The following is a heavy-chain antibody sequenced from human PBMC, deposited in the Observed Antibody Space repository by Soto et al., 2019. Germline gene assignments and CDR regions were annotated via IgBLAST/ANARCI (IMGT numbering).Heavy chain of an antibody. CDR2: NYYSGIT. J-gene: IGHJ6*02. CDR3: ARGSSIAGLYYGMDV. D-gene: IGHD6-6*01. CDR1: GGXISGYY. V-gene: IGHV4-31*03. Sequence: SETLSLTCTVSGGXISGYYWTWIRQHPGKGLEWIGYNYYSGITYYNPSLKSRVTISLDTSKNQFSLKLSSVTAADTAVYYCARGSSIAGLYYGMDVWGQGTTVTVSS.